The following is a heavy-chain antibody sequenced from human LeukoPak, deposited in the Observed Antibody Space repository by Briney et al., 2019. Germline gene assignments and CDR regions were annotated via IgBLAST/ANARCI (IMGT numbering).Heavy chain of an antibody. CDR2: INPNSGGT. CDR1: GYTFTGYY. V-gene: IGHV1-2*06. J-gene: IGHJ3*02. D-gene: IGHD3-3*01. Sequence: GASVKVSCTASGYTFTGYYMHWVRQAPGQGLEWMGRINPNSGGTNYAQKFQGRVTMTRDTSISTAYMELSRLRSDDTAVYYCAREARFLEWLLSHDAFDIWGQGTMVTVSS. CDR3: AREARFLEWLLSHDAFDI.